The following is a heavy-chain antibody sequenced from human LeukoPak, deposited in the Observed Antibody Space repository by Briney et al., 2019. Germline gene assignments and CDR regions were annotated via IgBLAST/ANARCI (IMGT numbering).Heavy chain of an antibody. CDR1: GGSISSSSYY. CDR3: ARLGIYYDSSGLDY. CDR2: IYYSGST. V-gene: IGHV4-39*01. Sequence: PSETLFLTCTVSGGSISSSSYYWGWIRQPPGKGLEWIGSIYYSGSTYYNPSLKSRVTISVDTSKNQFSLKLSSVTAADTAVYYCARLGIYYDSSGLDYWGQGTLVTVSS. J-gene: IGHJ4*02. D-gene: IGHD3-22*01.